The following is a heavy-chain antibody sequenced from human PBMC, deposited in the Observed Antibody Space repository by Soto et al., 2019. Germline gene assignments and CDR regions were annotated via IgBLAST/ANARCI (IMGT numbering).Heavy chain of an antibody. J-gene: IGHJ1*01. Sequence: GSLRLSCAASGFTFSNYGMSWVRQAPGKGLEWVSVISGSGGSTYYADSVKGRFTLSRDNSKNTVYLQMNSLRAEDTAVYYCAKDSPVGVPLLRDLHDWGQGTLVTVS. CDR3: AKDSPVGVPLLRDLHD. CDR1: GFTFSNYG. CDR2: ISGSGGST. D-gene: IGHD2-15*01. V-gene: IGHV3-23*01.